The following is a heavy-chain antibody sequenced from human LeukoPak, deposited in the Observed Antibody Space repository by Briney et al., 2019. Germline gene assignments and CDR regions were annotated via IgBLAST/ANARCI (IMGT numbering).Heavy chain of an antibody. CDR3: ARGARAGYNLEPFDY. V-gene: IGHV4-59*08. CDR2: IYYSGST. CDR1: GGSMSSYY. Sequence: KPWEPLSLTCTASGGSMSSYYWSWIRQPPGKGLEWIGYIYYSGSTKYNPSLKSRVTISVDTSKNQFSLKLSSVTAADTAVYYCARGARAGYNLEPFDYWGQGTLVTVSS. J-gene: IGHJ4*02. D-gene: IGHD5-24*01.